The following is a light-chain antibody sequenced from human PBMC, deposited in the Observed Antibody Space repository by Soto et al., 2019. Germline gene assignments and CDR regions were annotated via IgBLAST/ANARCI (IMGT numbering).Light chain of an antibody. CDR2: AAS. CDR1: QGVSAH. V-gene: IGKV1-39*01. J-gene: IGKJ2*01. CDR3: QQSYRTPHT. Sequence: DIQMTQSPSSLSASVGDRVTITCRASQGVSAHLLWYQQTQGRAPKLLIYAASNLVSGVRSRFSGSGSGINFTLTISSLQPEDFATYYCQQSYRTPHTFGQGTTLETK.